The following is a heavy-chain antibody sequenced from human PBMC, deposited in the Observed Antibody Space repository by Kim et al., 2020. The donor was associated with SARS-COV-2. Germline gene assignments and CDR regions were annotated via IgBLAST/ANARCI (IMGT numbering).Heavy chain of an antibody. CDR2: IRRGGDNT. CDR3: TQGIWRDN. Sequence: GGSLRLSCVASGFTFSRYDMTWVRQAPGKGLEWVSTIRRGGDNTYYADSVRGRFTFSRDNSRNMLFLQMNSLRAEDTAVYYCTQGIWRDNWGQGTLVTVS. V-gene: IGHV3-23*01. J-gene: IGHJ4*02. CDR1: GFTFSRYD.